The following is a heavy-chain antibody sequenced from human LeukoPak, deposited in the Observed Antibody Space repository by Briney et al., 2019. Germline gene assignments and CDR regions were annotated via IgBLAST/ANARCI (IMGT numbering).Heavy chain of an antibody. CDR2: IYYSGST. CDR1: GGSISSGGYY. D-gene: IGHD3-10*01. Sequence: SETLSLTCTVSGGSISSGGYYWSWIRQHPGKGLEWIGYIYYSGSTYYNPSLKSRVTISVDTSKNQFSLKLSSVTAADTAVYYCARVYGSGGSDTFDYWGQGTLVTVSS. J-gene: IGHJ4*02. V-gene: IGHV4-31*03. CDR3: ARVYGSGGSDTFDY.